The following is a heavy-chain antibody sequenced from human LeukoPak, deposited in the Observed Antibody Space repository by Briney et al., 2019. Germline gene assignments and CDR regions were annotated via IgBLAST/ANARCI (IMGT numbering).Heavy chain of an antibody. CDR2: IYWDDDK. D-gene: IGHD3-10*01. J-gene: IGHJ4*02. V-gene: IGHV2-5*02. CDR1: GFSLSTSGVA. CDR3: TVSLGRGVVFDK. Sequence: ESGPTLVKPTQTLTLTCTFSGFSLSTSGVAVGWIRQPPGKALEWLALIYWDDDKRYSPSLKGGLTITKDTSKNQVLLTMTNVDPVDTATYFCTVSLGRGVVFDKWGQGTQVTVSS.